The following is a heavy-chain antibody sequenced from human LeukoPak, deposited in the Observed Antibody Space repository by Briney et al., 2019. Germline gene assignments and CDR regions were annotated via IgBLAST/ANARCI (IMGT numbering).Heavy chain of an antibody. CDR2: ISLTGLT. CDR3: SRENGAYSPFGY. D-gene: IGHD2-15*01. Sequence: SETLSLTCGVSGGSISNTNWWSWVRQPPGQGLEWIGEISLTGLTHYNPSLESRVTVSLDKSKNQLSLNLTSVTAADTAVYFCSRENGAYSPFGYWGQGTLVSV. CDR1: GGSISNTNW. V-gene: IGHV4-4*02. J-gene: IGHJ4*02.